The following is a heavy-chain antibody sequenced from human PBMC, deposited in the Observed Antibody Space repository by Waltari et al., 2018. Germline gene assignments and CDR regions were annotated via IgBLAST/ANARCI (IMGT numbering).Heavy chain of an antibody. V-gene: IGHV4-39*01. D-gene: IGHD5-18*01. Sequence: QLQLQESGPGLVKPSETLSLTCTVSGGSISSSSYYWGWIRQPPGKGLEWIGSSYYSGSTYYNPSLKSRVTISVDTSKNQFSLKLSSVTAADTAVYYCARLEGYSYGVWGQGTLVTVSS. CDR3: ARLEGYSYGV. CDR2: SYYSGST. CDR1: GGSISSSSYY. J-gene: IGHJ4*02.